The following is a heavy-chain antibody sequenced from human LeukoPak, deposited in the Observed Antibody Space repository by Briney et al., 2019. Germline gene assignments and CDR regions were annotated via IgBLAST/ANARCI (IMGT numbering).Heavy chain of an antibody. D-gene: IGHD3-10*01. CDR2: ISFDGSTK. V-gene: IGHV3-30*18. CDR1: GFSFNSYG. J-gene: IGHJ4*02. CDR3: AKDHGMLRGVNDY. Sequence: GGSLRLSCAASGFSFNSYGMHWVRQAPGKGLEWVAVISFDGSTKYYTDSVKGRFTISRDNSKNMLYLQMNSLRVEDTAVYYCAKDHGMLRGVNDYWGQGTLVTVSS.